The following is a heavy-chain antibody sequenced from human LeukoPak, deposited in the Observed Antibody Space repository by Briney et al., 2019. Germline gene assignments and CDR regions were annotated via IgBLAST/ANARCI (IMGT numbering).Heavy chain of an antibody. V-gene: IGHV4-39*07. CDR3: ARGVGSSGYYYFDY. CDR2: IYYSGST. Sequence: SETLSLTCTVSGGSISSSSYYWGWIRQPPGKGLEWIGSIYYSGSTYYNPSLKSRVTISVDTSKNQFSLKLSSVTAADTAVYYCARGVGSSGYYYFDYWGQGTLVTVSS. D-gene: IGHD3-22*01. J-gene: IGHJ4*02. CDR1: GGSISSSSYY.